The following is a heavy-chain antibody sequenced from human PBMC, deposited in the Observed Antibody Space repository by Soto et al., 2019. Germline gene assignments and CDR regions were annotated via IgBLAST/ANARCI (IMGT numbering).Heavy chain of an antibody. D-gene: IGHD5-18*01. CDR1: GGTFSSYA. CDR3: ARDLMEALIQLWPGGY. CDR2: IIPIFGTA. Sequence: QVQLVQSGAEVKKPGSSVKVSCKASGGTFSSYAISWVRQAPGQGLEWMGGIIPIFGTANYAQKFQGRVTITADKSTSTAYMELSSLRSEDTAVYYCARDLMEALIQLWPGGYWGQGTLVSVSS. J-gene: IGHJ4*02. V-gene: IGHV1-69*06.